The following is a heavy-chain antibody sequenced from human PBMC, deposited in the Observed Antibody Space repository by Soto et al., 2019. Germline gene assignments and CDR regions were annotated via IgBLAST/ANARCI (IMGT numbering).Heavy chain of an antibody. V-gene: IGHV3-48*02. D-gene: IGHD1-1*01. CDR1: GFTFSSYS. CDR3: ARDQSEVERLYYYGMDV. Sequence: GGSLRLSCAASGFTFSSYSMNWVRQAPGKGLEWVSYISSSSSTIYYADSVKGRFTISRDNAKNSLYLQMNSLRDEDTAVYYCARDQSEVERLYYYGMDVWGQGTTVTVS. CDR2: ISSSSSTI. J-gene: IGHJ6*02.